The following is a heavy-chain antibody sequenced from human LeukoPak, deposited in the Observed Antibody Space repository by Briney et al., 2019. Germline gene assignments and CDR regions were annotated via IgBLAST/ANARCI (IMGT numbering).Heavy chain of an antibody. J-gene: IGHJ4*02. D-gene: IGHD6-6*01. CDR2: ISASGGST. CDR3: ARSSSSARGNDY. V-gene: IGHV3-23*01. Sequence: PGGSLRLSCAASGFTFSSYAMSWVRQAPGKGLEWVSAISASGGSTYYADSVKGRFTISRDNSKNTLYLQMNSLRAEDTAVYYCARSSSSARGNDYWGQGTLVTVSS. CDR1: GFTFSSYA.